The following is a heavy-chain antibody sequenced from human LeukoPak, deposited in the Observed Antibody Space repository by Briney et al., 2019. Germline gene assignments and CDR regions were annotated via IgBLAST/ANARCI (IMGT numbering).Heavy chain of an antibody. CDR3: ARDVGTSGTFDY. CDR1: GYSISSGYY. V-gene: IGHV4-38-2*02. Sequence: SETLSFTCAVSGYSISSGYYWGWIRQPPGKGLEGIGRIYDIGSTYYKSSLKSRVTISVDTCTNQFSLRMSSVTAADTAVYYCARDVGTSGTFDYWGQGTLVTVSS. D-gene: IGHD1-1*01. CDR2: IYDIGST. J-gene: IGHJ4*02.